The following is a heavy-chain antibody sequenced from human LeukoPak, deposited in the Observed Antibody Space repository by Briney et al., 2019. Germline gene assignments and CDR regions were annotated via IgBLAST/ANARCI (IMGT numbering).Heavy chain of an antibody. CDR1: GYSFSSYW. J-gene: IGHJ3*01. CDR3: ARPNITSYYDSRGYDAFDV. Sequence: PGESLKISCKGSGYSFSSYWIAWVRQMPGKGLEWMGIIYPGDSDTRYSPSFQGQVTISADKSVNSAYLQWSSLKASDTAMYYCARPNITSYYDSRGYDAFDVWGQGTMVTVSS. D-gene: IGHD3-22*01. V-gene: IGHV5-51*01. CDR2: IYPGDSDT.